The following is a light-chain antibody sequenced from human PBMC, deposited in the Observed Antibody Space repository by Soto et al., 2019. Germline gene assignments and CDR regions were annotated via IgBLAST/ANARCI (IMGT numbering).Light chain of an antibody. CDR1: QSVTSSY. Sequence: EIVLTQSPGTLSLSPGERATLSCRASQSVTSSYLAWYQQKPGQAPRLLIYGASIRATGIPARFSGSGSGTDFTRTISRLEPEDFAVYYCQQCGTSPLTFGGGTKVEIK. CDR2: GAS. V-gene: IGKV3-20*01. J-gene: IGKJ4*01. CDR3: QQCGTSPLT.